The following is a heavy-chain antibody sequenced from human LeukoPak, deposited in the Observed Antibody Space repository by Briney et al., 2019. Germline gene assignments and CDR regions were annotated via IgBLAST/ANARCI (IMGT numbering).Heavy chain of an antibody. Sequence: GGSLRLSCAASGFTFSSYSMNWVRQAPGKGLEWVSYISSSSSTIYYADSVKGRFTISRDNAKNSLYLQMNSLRAEDTAVYYSARRHDYSIDDAFDIWGQGTMVTVSS. CDR1: GFTFSSYS. CDR3: ARRHDYSIDDAFDI. CDR2: ISSSSSTI. J-gene: IGHJ3*02. V-gene: IGHV3-48*01. D-gene: IGHD4-11*01.